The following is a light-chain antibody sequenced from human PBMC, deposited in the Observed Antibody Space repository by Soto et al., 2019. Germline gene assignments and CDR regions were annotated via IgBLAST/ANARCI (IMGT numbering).Light chain of an antibody. CDR2: EVT. J-gene: IGLJ1*01. V-gene: IGLV2-14*01. CDR3: ASLTTTNFV. CDR1: SSDVGAYNL. Sequence: QSALTQPASVSGSPGQSITISCTGTSSDVGAYNLVSWYQHLPDKAPKLIISEVTNRPSGVSDCFSGSKSGNTASLTISGLQAEDEADYYCASLTTTNFVFGSGTKVTVL.